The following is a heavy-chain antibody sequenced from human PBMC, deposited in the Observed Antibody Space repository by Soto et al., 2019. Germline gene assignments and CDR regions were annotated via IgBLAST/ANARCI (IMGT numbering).Heavy chain of an antibody. J-gene: IGHJ3*01. V-gene: IGHV3-23*01. CDR1: GFTFSRFA. Sequence: EVQLLESGGDLVQSGGSLRLSCVASGFTFSRFAMSWVRQAPGKGLEWVSDISGDSTTTYYAGSVKGRFTVSRDNSRNTLFLQMNSLRVDDTALYFCAKDGRVPAAMPGRREDAFDAWGQGTMVTVSS. CDR2: ISGDSTTT. D-gene: IGHD2-2*01. CDR3: AKDGRVPAAMPGRREDAFDA.